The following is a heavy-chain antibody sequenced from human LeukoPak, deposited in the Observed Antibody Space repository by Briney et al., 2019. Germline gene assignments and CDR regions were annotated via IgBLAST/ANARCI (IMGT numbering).Heavy chain of an antibody. J-gene: IGHJ6*03. CDR2: IWYDGSHK. D-gene: IGHD4-23*01. V-gene: IGHV3-33*06. CDR3: AKGNSHYYYYMDV. CDR1: GFTFSNYG. Sequence: PGGSLRLSCVASGFTFSNYGMHWVRQAPGKGLEWVAVIWYDGSHKFYADSVKGRFTISRDNSKNTLYLQMNSLRAEDTAVYYCAKGNSHYYYYMDVWGKGTTVTVSS.